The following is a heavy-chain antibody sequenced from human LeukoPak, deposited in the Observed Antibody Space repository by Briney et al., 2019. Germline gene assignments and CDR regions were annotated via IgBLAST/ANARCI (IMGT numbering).Heavy chain of an antibody. J-gene: IGHJ4*02. CDR3: ARVLCCDVGTTFLFDY. CDR2: ISAYNGNT. V-gene: IGHV1-18*01. D-gene: IGHD1-1*01. CDR1: GYTFTSYG. Sequence: ASVKVSCKASGYTFTSYGISWVRQAPGQGLEWMGWISAYNGNTNYAQKLQGRVTMTTDTSTSTAYMELSRLRSDDTAVFYCARVLCCDVGTTFLFDYWGQGTLVTASS.